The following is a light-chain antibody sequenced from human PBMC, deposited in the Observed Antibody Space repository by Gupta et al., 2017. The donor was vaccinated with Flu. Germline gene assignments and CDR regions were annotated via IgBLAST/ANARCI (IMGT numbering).Light chain of an antibody. CDR1: TSEVGRHNL. J-gene: IGLJ2*01. CDR2: EVT. V-gene: IGLV2-23*02. Sequence: TTSEVGRHNLVSWYQQHPGKAPHLVIYEVTKRPAGVSNRFSGSKSGNTASLTISGLQAEDEADYYCCSYADSGPLALGGGTKLTVL. CDR3: CSYADSGPLA.